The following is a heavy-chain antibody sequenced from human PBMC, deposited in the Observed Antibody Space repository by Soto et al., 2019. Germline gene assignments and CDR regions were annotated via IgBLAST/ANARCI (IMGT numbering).Heavy chain of an antibody. Sequence: QVQLQQWGAGLLKPSETLSLSCAVYGGPFSGYYWSWIRQPPGKGLEWIGEINHSGSTNYNPSLKSRVTMSVDTSKNQFSLNLRSVTAADTAVYYCARGLVRPSGQRPIRYYYYTMDVWGQGTTVTVSS. CDR1: GGPFSGYY. V-gene: IGHV4-34*01. J-gene: IGHJ6*02. D-gene: IGHD6-6*01. CDR2: INHSGST. CDR3: ARGLVRPSGQRPIRYYYYTMDV.